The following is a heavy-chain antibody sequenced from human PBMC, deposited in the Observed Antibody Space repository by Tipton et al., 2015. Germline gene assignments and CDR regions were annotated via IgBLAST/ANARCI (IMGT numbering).Heavy chain of an antibody. CDR1: GYTFPSYG. CDR3: ARDHNLSLLRLLEWSIPNIDY. J-gene: IGHJ4*02. CDR2: ISAYNGNT. V-gene: IGHV1-18*01. D-gene: IGHD3-3*01. Sequence: QLVQSGAEVKKPGASVKVSCKASGYTFPSYGISWVRQAPGQGLEWMGWISAYNGNTNYAQKLQGRVTMTTDTSTNTAYMELRSLRSDDTAVYYCARDHNLSLLRLLEWSIPNIDYWGQGTLVTVSS.